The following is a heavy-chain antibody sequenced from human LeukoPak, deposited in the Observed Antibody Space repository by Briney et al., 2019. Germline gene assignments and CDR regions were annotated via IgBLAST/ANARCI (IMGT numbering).Heavy chain of an antibody. CDR3: AKGPLRGTAAAIDY. J-gene: IGHJ4*02. CDR1: GFTFNNYG. D-gene: IGHD2-2*01. Sequence: GGSLRLSCAASGFTFNNYGMHWVRQAPGKGLEWVAVISYDGRNKHYPDSVKGRFTISRDISTDTLWLQMDSLRTEDTAVYYCAKGPLRGTAAAIDYWGQGTLVTISS. CDR2: ISYDGRNK. V-gene: IGHV3-30*18.